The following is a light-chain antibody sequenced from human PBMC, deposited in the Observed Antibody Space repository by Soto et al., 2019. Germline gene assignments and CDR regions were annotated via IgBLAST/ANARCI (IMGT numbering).Light chain of an antibody. V-gene: IGKV3-20*01. CDR2: DAS. CDR1: QSVTSY. J-gene: IGKJ1*01. CDR3: QQYGSSPQT. Sequence: EIVMTQSPATLSVSPGERATLSCRASQSVTSYLAWYQQRPGQAPRLLINDASRRATGIPDRFSGSGSGADFTLTISSLEPEDFAVYYCQQYGSSPQTFGQGTKVDIK.